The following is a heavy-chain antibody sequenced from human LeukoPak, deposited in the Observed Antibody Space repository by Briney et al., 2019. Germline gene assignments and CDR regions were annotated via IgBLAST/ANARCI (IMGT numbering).Heavy chain of an antibody. CDR3: AKSHKADYDFWSGYYRPFDY. CDR2: IRYDGTNK. J-gene: IGHJ4*02. Sequence: PGGSLRLSCVASGFSFSSYGMHWVRQAPGKGLEWVAFIRYDGTNKYYTDSVRGRFTISRDNSKNTLYLQMNSLRAEDTAVYYCAKSHKADYDFWSGYYRPFDYWGQGTLVTVSS. D-gene: IGHD3-3*01. CDR1: GFSFSSYG. V-gene: IGHV3-30*02.